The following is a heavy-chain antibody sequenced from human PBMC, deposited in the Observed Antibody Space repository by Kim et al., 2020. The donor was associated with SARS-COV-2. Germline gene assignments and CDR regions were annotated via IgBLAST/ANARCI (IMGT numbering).Heavy chain of an antibody. Sequence: PDSGKGRFTISRDNAKNSLYLQMNSLRAEDTAVYYCARAYSSGWAYFDYWGQGTLVTVSS. J-gene: IGHJ4*02. D-gene: IGHD6-19*01. V-gene: IGHV3-21*01. CDR3: ARAYSSGWAYFDY.